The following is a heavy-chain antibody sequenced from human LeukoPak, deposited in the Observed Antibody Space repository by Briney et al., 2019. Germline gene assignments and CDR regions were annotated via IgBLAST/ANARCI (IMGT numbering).Heavy chain of an antibody. CDR1: GSSISSYY. D-gene: IGHD5-12*01. CDR2: FYYGGVT. V-gene: IGHV4-59*01. J-gene: IGHJ4*02. Sequence: SETLSLTCTVSGSSISSYYWTWIRQSPGKGLEWIAYFYYGGVTKHNPSLKSRVTISADTSKNQLSLKLTSVPAADTAVYFCARVGYDYSFDSWGQGTLVTVSS. CDR3: ARVGYDYSFDS.